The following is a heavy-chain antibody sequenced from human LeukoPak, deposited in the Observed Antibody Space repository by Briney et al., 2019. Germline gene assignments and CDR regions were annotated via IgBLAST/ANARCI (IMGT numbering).Heavy chain of an antibody. J-gene: IGHJ3*02. CDR3: AVEYNSSPYAFDI. D-gene: IGHD2/OR15-2a*01. V-gene: IGHV3-33*01. CDR2: IWYDGSNK. CDR1: GFTFSSYG. Sequence: GGSLRLSCAASGFTFSSYGMHWVRQAPGKGLEWVAVIWYDGSNKYYADSVKCRFTISRDNSKNTLYLQMNSLRVEDTAVYYCAVEYNSSPYAFDIWGQGTKVTVSS.